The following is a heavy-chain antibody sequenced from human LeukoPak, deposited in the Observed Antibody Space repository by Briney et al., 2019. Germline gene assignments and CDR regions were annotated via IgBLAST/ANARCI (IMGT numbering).Heavy chain of an antibody. V-gene: IGHV2-5*02. J-gene: IGHJ4*02. CDR1: SDSITTYYWA. CDR2: IYWDDDK. D-gene: IGHD4-17*01. CDR3: AHYDYGDSPTVDYFDY. Sequence: TLSLTCTISSDSITTYYWAWIRQPPGKALEWLALIYWDDDKRYSPSLKSRITITKDTSKNQVVLTMTNMDPVDTATYYCAHYDYGDSPTVDYFDYWGQGTLVTVSS.